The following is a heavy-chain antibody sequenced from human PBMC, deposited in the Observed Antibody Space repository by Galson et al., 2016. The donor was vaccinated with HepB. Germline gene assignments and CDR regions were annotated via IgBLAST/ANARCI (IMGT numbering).Heavy chain of an antibody. V-gene: IGHV3-30-3*01. CDR2: ISYDGSNK. D-gene: IGHD5-18*01. J-gene: IGHJ4*02. CDR3: ARNMWMQLWRGYFYY. CDR1: GFTFSTYA. Sequence: SLRLSCAASGFTFSTYAMHWVRQAPGKGLEWVAVISYDGSNKHYADSVKGRFIISRDNSKNTLYLQMNSLRVEDMAVYYCARNMWMQLWRGYFYYWGQGTQVIVSS.